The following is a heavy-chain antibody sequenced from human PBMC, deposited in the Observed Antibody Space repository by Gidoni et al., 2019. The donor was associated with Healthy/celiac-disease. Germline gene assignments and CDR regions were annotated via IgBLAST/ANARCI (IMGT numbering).Heavy chain of an antibody. CDR1: GGSISSYY. CDR3: ARDPRGSDAFDI. J-gene: IGHJ3*02. Sequence: QVQLQESGTGLVKPSETLSLTCTVPGGSISSYYWSWIRQPPGKGLEWIGYIYYSGSTNYNPSLKSRVTISVDTSKNQFSLKLSSVTAADTAVYYCARDPRGSDAFDIWGQGTMVTVSS. V-gene: IGHV4-59*01. D-gene: IGHD2-15*01. CDR2: IYYSGST.